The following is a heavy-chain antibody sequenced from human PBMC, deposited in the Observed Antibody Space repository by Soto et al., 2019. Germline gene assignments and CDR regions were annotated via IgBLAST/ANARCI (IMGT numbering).Heavy chain of an antibody. J-gene: IGHJ4*02. CDR3: ARDSDPRMIRESVTDDFDY. V-gene: IGHV3-30*19. CDR1: GFSLSTYG. Sequence: QVQLVESGGGVVQPGTSLRLSCVASGFSLSTYGMHWVRQAPGKGLEWVAVIYYDGGKEYYADSVKGRFTISRDNSKNTLDLQVSGLRTEDTALYYCARDSDPRMIRESVTDDFDYWGQGTMDTVSS. CDR2: IYYDGGKE. D-gene: IGHD3-16*01.